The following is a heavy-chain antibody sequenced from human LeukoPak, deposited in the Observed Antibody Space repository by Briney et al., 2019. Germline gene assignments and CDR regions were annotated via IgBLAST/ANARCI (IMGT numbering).Heavy chain of an antibody. CDR1: GGSFRGYY. CDR3: AGRIGVLRSWWFDP. J-gene: IGHJ5*02. V-gene: IGHV4-34*01. Sequence: PSETLSHTFAVCGGSFRGYYWSWIRQPPGKGLEWIGEINHSGSTNYNPSLKSRVTISVDTSKNQFSLKLSSVAAADTAVYYCAGRIGVLRSWWFDPWGQGTLVTVSS. D-gene: IGHD3-10*01. CDR2: INHSGST.